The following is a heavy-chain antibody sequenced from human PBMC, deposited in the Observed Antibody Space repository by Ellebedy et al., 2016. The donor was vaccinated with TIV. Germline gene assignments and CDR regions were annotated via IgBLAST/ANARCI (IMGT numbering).Heavy chain of an antibody. D-gene: IGHD3-10*01. Sequence: GESLKISCAASGFTFSSYAMHWVRQAPGKGLEWVAVISSDGSNKYYADSVKGRFTISRDNSKTTLYLQMNSLGAEDTAGYYCARGAGITMVRGVTNYWGQGTLVTVSS. CDR2: ISSDGSNK. CDR1: GFTFSSYA. J-gene: IGHJ4*02. V-gene: IGHV3-30-3*01. CDR3: ARGAGITMVRGVTNY.